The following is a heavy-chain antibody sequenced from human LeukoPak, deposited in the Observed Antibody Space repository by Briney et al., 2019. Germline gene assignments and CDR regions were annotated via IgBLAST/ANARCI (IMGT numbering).Heavy chain of an antibody. D-gene: IGHD3-22*01. CDR2: ISGSGGST. J-gene: IGHJ1*01. Sequence: GGSLRLSCAASGFAFSSYAMSWVRQAPGKGLEWVSAISGSGGSTYYADSVKGRFTISRDNSKNTLYLQMNSLRAEDTAVYYCAKCGNYYDSSGYYYVYFQHWGQGTLVTVSS. CDR1: GFAFSSYA. CDR3: AKCGNYYDSSGYYYVYFQH. V-gene: IGHV3-23*01.